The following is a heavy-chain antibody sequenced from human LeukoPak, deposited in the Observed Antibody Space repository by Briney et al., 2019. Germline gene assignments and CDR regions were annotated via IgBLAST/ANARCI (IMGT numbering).Heavy chain of an antibody. CDR1: GYTFTSYD. J-gene: IGHJ4*02. V-gene: IGHV1-8*01. CDR2: MNPNSGNT. CDR3: ARDSSSWSSRTFDY. Sequence: ASVKVSCKASGYTFTSYDINWVRQATGQGLEWMGWMNPNSGNTGYAQKFQGRVTMTRNTSISTAYMELGSLRSEDTAVYYCARDSSSWSSRTFDYWGQGTLVTVSS. D-gene: IGHD6-13*01.